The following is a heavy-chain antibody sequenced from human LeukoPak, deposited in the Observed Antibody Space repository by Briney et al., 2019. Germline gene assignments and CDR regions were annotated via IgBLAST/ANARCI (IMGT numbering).Heavy chain of an antibody. D-gene: IGHD4-17*01. CDR2: VDYSGNT. CDR3: AMQVGIYGDYNNWFDP. J-gene: IGHJ5*02. CDR1: AASLNNYY. V-gene: IGHV4-59*08. Sequence: SETLSLTCTVSAASLNNYYWNWVLHPPGKELECKGNVDYSGNTRHTPSLKSRVTISLDISKNHFSLRLSSVTAADTAVYYSAMQVGIYGDYNNWFDPWGQGARVTVSS.